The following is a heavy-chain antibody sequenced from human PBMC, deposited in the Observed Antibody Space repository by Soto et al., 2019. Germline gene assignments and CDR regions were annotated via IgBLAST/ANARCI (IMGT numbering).Heavy chain of an antibody. CDR2: SSGSGDST. CDR1: GFTFSSYA. Sequence: EVQLFESGGGLVQPGGSLRLSCAASGFTFSSYAMRWVRQAPGKGLEWVSASSGSGDSTYYADSVKGRFTTSRDNSKNTLYLQMNSLRAEDTAVYYCARRGSGSYYDYWGQGTLVTVSS. J-gene: IGHJ4*02. V-gene: IGHV3-23*01. CDR3: ARRGSGSYYDY. D-gene: IGHD1-26*01.